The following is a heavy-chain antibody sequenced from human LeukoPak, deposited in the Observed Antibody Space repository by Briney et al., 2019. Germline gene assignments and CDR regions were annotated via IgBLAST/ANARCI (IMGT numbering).Heavy chain of an antibody. D-gene: IGHD3-3*01. J-gene: IGHJ3*02. CDR1: GYTLTGYY. CDR3: AREWSLLDAFDI. V-gene: IGHV1-2*02. Sequence: ASVKVSCKASGYTLTGYYMHWVRQAPGQGLEWMGWINPNSGGTNYAQKFQGRVTMTRDTSISTAYMELSRLRSDDTAVYYCAREWSLLDAFDIWGQGTMVTVSS. CDR2: INPNSGGT.